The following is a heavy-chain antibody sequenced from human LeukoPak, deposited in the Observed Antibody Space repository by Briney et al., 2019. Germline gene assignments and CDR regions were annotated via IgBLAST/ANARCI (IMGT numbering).Heavy chain of an antibody. Sequence: GGSLRLSCAASGFTFSSYWMSWVRQAPGKGLEWVANIKQDGSEKYYVDSVKGRFTISRDNAKNSLYLQMNSLRAEDTAVYCCARGSIAARYYYYMDVWGKGTTVTVSS. CDR3: ARGSIAARYYYYMDV. D-gene: IGHD6-6*01. CDR2: IKQDGSEK. V-gene: IGHV3-7*01. CDR1: GFTFSSYW. J-gene: IGHJ6*03.